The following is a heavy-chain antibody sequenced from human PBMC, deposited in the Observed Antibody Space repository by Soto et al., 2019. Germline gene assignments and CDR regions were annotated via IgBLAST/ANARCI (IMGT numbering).Heavy chain of an antibody. CDR3: AKDRSTYCGGECLTPDY. D-gene: IGHD2-21*01. CDR1: GFTFSSYG. Sequence: GGSLRLSCAASGFTFSSYGMHWVRQAPGKGLEWVAVISYDGSNKYYADSVKGRFTISRDNSKNTLYLQMNSLRAEDTAVYYCAKDRSTYCGGECLTPDYWGPGTLVTVYS. V-gene: IGHV3-30*18. J-gene: IGHJ4*02. CDR2: ISYDGSNK.